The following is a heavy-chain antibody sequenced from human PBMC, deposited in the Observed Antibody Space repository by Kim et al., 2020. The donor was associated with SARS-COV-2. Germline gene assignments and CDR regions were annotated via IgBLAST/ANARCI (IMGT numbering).Heavy chain of an antibody. D-gene: IGHD2-15*01. CDR3: ARGKGYCSATACSDNGMDV. CDR1: GYIFSTYW. V-gene: IGHV5-51*01. Sequence: GESLKISCQGSGYIFSTYWIGWVRQMPGKGLEWVAMIYPGDFDVRYIPSLQGRVTISVDKSITTAHLQWSSLKASDTAIYYCARGKGYCSATACSDNGMDVWGQGNTVTVSS. J-gene: IGHJ6*02. CDR2: IYPGDFDV.